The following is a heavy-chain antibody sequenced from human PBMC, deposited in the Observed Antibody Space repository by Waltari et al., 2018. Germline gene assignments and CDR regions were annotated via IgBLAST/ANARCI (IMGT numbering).Heavy chain of an antibody. CDR2: ISSTGYTT. J-gene: IGHJ4*02. V-gene: IGHV3-48*04. D-gene: IGHD2-2*02. CDR3: ARWEYCSGNSCYTRYVDS. CDR1: GFTFSPYS. Sequence: EVQLVESGGGLAQPGGSLRLSCAASGFTFSPYSMTWVRQAPGKGLEWVSYISSTGYTTYYADSVKGRFTVSRDNAKNSLFLQMNSLRAEDTAVYYCARWEYCSGNSCYTRYVDSWGQGTLVTVSS.